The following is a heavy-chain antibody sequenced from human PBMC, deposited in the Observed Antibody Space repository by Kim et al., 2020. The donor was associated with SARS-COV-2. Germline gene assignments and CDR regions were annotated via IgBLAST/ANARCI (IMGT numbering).Heavy chain of an antibody. CDR2: ISWNSDYI. V-gene: IGHV3-9*01. Sequence: GGSLRLSCVASGFTFDDYAFHWVRQVPGEGLEWVAGISWNSDYIDYVESVKGRFTISRDNAKNSVFLQMNRLRTEDTALYYCAKDRGGSSYDGRMGQDVWGQGTTVTVAS. CDR3: AKDRGGSSYDGRMGQDV. D-gene: IGHD1-1*01. CDR1: GFTFDDYA. J-gene: IGHJ6*02.